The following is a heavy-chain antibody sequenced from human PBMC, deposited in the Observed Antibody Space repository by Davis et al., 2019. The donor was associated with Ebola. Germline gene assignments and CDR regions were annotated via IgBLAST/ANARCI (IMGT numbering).Heavy chain of an antibody. D-gene: IGHD3-3*01. Sequence: GESLKISCEVSGFPVTHNYMAWVRHAPGKGLDWVAVIHSRRGTYYADAVEDRFTISIDKSKNSLYLQMNSLRREDTAVYYCARVGRLFGVVVDDFWGQGTQVTVSS. CDR2: IHSRRGT. CDR1: GFPVTHNY. V-gene: IGHV3-66*01. J-gene: IGHJ4*02. CDR3: ARVGRLFGVVVDDF.